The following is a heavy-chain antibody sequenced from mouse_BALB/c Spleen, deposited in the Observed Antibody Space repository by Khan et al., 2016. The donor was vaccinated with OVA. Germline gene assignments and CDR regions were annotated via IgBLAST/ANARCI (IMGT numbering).Heavy chain of an antibody. CDR1: GYSIPSDYA. J-gene: IGHJ4*01. CDR3: ARDGSRYNYAMDY. V-gene: IGHV3-2*02. CDR2: ISSSGST. D-gene: IGHD2-3*01. Sequence: EVQLQESGPGLVKPSQSLSLTCTVTGYSIPSDYAWNWIRQFPGNKLEWMGYISSSGSTNYNPALQSRISITRDTSKNQFFLQLNSVTTEDTATYDCARDGSRYNYAMDYWGQGTSVTVSS.